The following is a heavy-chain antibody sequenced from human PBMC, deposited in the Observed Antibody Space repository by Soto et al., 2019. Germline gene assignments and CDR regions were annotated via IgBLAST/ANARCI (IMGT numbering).Heavy chain of an antibody. CDR3: ASTTGIAVANY. Sequence: PSQTLSLTCAISGDSVSSNSAAWNWIRRSPSRGLEWLGRTYYRSQWYNDYAVSVKSRITINRDTSKNQFSLQLRSLTPDDTAVYFCASTTGIAVANYWGQGTLVTVSS. CDR1: GDSVSSNSAA. V-gene: IGHV6-1*01. CDR2: TYYRSQWYN. J-gene: IGHJ4*02. D-gene: IGHD6-19*01.